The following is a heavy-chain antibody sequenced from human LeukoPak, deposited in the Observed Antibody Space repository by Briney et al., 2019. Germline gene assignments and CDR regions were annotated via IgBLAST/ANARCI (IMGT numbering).Heavy chain of an antibody. J-gene: IGHJ4*02. D-gene: IGHD6-6*01. CDR3: TSDPRHLDS. Sequence: GGSLRLSCAASGFTFSNSYMTWVRQAPGKGVEGFAYISGSGHDINYSESAKGRFTIYRANDKNSLYLQMSSLRVEDTAVYYCTSDPRHLDSWGQGTLVTVSS. CDR2: ISGSGHDI. V-gene: IGHV3-11*04. CDR1: GFTFSNSY.